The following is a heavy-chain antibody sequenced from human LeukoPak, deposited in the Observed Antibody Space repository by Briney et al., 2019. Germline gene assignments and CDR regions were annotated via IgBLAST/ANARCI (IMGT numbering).Heavy chain of an antibody. V-gene: IGHV1-46*01. CDR2: INPSGGST. CDR3: ARDHQYGDYDGTFDY. Sequence: ASVKVSCKASGYTFTIYYMHWVRQAPGQGLEWMGIINPSGGSTSYAQKFQGRVTMTRDMSTSTVYMELSSLRSEDTVVYYCARDHQYGDYDGTFDYWGQGTLVTVSS. J-gene: IGHJ4*02. CDR1: GYTFTIYY. D-gene: IGHD4-17*01.